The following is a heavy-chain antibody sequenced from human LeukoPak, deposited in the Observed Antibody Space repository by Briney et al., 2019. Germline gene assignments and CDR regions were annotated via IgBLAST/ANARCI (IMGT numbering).Heavy chain of an antibody. J-gene: IGHJ5*02. Sequence: PSETLSLTCTVSGGSISSSSYYWGWIRQPLGKGLEWIGSIYYSGSTYYNPSLKSRVTISVDTSKNQFSLKLSSVTAADTAVYYCARDPFVEMARSYWFDPWGQGTLVTVSS. CDR1: GGSISSSSYY. V-gene: IGHV4-39*07. CDR3: ARDPFVEMARSYWFDP. CDR2: IYYSGST. D-gene: IGHD5-24*01.